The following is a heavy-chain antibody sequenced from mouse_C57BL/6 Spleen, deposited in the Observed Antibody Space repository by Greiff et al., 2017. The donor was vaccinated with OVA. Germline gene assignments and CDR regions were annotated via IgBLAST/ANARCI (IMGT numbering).Heavy chain of an antibody. V-gene: IGHV1-69*01. CDR3: ARSGDGYGGY. J-gene: IGHJ2*01. CDR1: GYTFTSYW. Sequence: QVQLQQSGAELVMPGASVKLSCKASGYTFTSYWMHRVKQRPGQGLEWIGEIDPSDSYTNYNQKFKGKSTLTVDKSSSTAYMQLSSLTSEDSAVYYCARSGDGYGGYWGQGTTLTVSS. D-gene: IGHD2-2*01. CDR2: IDPSDSYT.